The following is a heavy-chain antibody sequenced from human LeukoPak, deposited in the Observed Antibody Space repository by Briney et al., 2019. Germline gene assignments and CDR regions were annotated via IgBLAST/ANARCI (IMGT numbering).Heavy chain of an antibody. Sequence: ASVKASCKASGGTFSSYAISWVRQAPGQGLEWMGGIIPIFGTTNYAQKFQGRVTITADESTSTAYMELSSLRSEDTAVYYCARGPDYDSSGYYVDYWGQGTLVTVSS. D-gene: IGHD3-22*01. CDR2: IIPIFGTT. J-gene: IGHJ4*02. CDR3: ARGPDYDSSGYYVDY. CDR1: GGTFSSYA. V-gene: IGHV1-69*13.